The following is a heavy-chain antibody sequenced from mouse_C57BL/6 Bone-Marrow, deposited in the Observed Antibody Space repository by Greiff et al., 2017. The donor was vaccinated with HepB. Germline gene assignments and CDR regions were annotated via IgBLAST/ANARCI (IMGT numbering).Heavy chain of an antibody. CDR2: ISDGGSYT. V-gene: IGHV5-4*01. J-gene: IGHJ1*03. Sequence: EVQLVESGGGLVKPGGSLKLSCAASGFTFSSYAMSWVRQTPEKRLEWVATISDGGSYTYYPDNVKGRFTISRDNAKNNLYLHMSHLKSEDTAMYYCARVCYFDVWGTGTTVTVSS. CDR1: GFTFSSYA. CDR3: ARVCYFDV.